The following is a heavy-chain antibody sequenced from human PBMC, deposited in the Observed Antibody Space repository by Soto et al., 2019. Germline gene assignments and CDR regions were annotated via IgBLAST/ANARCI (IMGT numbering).Heavy chain of an antibody. CDR1: GFTFDDYA. CDR3: AKDVDSSSWFFFDY. D-gene: IGHD6-13*01. CDR2: ISWNSGSI. V-gene: IGHV3-9*01. J-gene: IGHJ4*02. Sequence: GGSLRLSCAASGFTFDDYAMHWVRQAPGKGLEWVSGISWNSGSIGYADSVKGRFTISRDNAKNSLYLQMNSLRAEDTALYYCAKDVDSSSWFFFDYWGQGTLVTVSS.